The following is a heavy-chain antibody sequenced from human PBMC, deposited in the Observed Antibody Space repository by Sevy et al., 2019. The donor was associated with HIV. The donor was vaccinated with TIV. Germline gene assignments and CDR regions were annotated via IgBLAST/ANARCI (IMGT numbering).Heavy chain of an antibody. Sequence: GGSLRLSCAASGFTFSSYGMHWVRQAPGKGLEWVAVISFDGSNKYYGDSVKGRFTISRNNCKNTLYLQMNSLRAEDTDVYYCAKWSMGGARGLQLDAFDIWGQGTMVTVSS. CDR1: GFTFSSYG. V-gene: IGHV3-30*18. CDR3: AKWSMGGARGLQLDAFDI. CDR2: ISFDGSNK. D-gene: IGHD4-4*01. J-gene: IGHJ3*02.